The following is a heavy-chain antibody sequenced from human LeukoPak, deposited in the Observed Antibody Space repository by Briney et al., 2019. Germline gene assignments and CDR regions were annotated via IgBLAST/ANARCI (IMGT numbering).Heavy chain of an antibody. Sequence: GGSLRRSGAASGFTFSSYEMNWVRQAPGKGRKWVSYISSSGSTIYYADSVKGRFTISRDNAKNSLYLQMNSLRADDTAVYYCARVGRRSGFQWYYFDYWGQGTLVTVSS. D-gene: IGHD2-15*01. CDR1: GFTFSSYE. CDR2: ISSSGSTI. J-gene: IGHJ4*02. V-gene: IGHV3-48*03. CDR3: ARVGRRSGFQWYYFDY.